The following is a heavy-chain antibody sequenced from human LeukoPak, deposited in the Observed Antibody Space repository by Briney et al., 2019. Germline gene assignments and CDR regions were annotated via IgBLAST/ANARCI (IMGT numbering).Heavy chain of an antibody. D-gene: IGHD2-15*01. V-gene: IGHV3-23*01. CDR1: GFRFADYA. J-gene: IGHJ4*02. CDR3: AKDPHSFLSPVVVDFDQ. CDR2: IRARAGST. Sequence: PGGSLRLSCAASGFRFADYAMNWFRQAPGKGLEWVSAIRARAGSTYYGDSVKGRFAVSRDNSKNTLYLQMNSLRAEDTAVYYCAKDPHSFLSPVVVDFDQWGQGTLVIVSS.